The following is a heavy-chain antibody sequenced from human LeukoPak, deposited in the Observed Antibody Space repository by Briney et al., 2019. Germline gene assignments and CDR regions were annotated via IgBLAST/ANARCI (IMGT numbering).Heavy chain of an antibody. CDR3: ARTPPYYYYGMDV. CDR2: IYHSGST. CDR1: GGSISSSNW. V-gene: IGHV4-4*02. Sequence: PSETLSLTCAVSGGSISSSNWWSWVRQPPGKGLECIGEIYHSGSTNYNPSLKSRVTISVDKSKNQFSLKLSSVTAADTAVYYCARTPPYYYYGMDVWGQGTTVTVSS. J-gene: IGHJ6*02.